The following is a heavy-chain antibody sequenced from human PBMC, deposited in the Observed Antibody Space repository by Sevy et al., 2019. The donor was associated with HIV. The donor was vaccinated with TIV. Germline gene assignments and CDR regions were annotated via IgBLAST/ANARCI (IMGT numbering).Heavy chain of an antibody. J-gene: IGHJ4*02. V-gene: IGHV1-18*01. Sequence: ASVKVSCKASGFSFSSYCFTWVRQAPGQGLEWMGWIGVYNGNSNSAQRLQGRVTLTTDTSTSTVYMELSGLKSDDTAVYYCARVPTYYYGSSTYFDYWGQGTPVTVSS. CDR3: ARVPTYYYGSSTYFDY. CDR1: GFSFSSYC. D-gene: IGHD3-10*01. CDR2: IGVYNGNS.